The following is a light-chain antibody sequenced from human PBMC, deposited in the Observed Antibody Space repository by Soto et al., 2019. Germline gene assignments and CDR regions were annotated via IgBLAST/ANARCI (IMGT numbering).Light chain of an antibody. CDR1: QSVSSY. Sequence: EIVLTQSLATLSLSPGERATLSCRASQSVSSYLAWYQQKPGQAPRLLIYDASNRATGIPARFSGSGSGTDFTLTISSLEPEDFAVYYCQQRSNWPITFGQGTRLEN. CDR3: QQRSNWPIT. CDR2: DAS. V-gene: IGKV3-11*01. J-gene: IGKJ5*01.